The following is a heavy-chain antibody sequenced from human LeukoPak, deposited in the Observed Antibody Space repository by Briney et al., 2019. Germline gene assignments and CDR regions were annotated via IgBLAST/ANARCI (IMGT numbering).Heavy chain of an antibody. V-gene: IGHV3-74*01. J-gene: IGHJ4*02. D-gene: IGHD6-19*01. CDR1: GFTFSSYW. CDR2: INSDGSST. Sequence: GGSLTLSCAASGFTFSSYWIHWVRQAPGKGLVWVSRINSDGSSTSYADSVKGRFTISRDNAKNTLYLQMNSLRGEDTAVYYCARGFQWLGIWGQGTLVTVSS. CDR3: ARGFQWLGI.